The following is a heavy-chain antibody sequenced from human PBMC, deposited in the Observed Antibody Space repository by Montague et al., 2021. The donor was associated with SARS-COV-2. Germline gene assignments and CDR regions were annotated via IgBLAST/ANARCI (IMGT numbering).Heavy chain of an antibody. CDR1: GGSISSTTFF. Sequence: SETLSLTCTVSGGSISSTTFFWAWIRQPPGKGLEWVGSIYNTGSTYYNLSLKSRVTISINTSNNQFFLRLTSVTAADTAVYYCARAARGYSYDRDAFAVWGQGTMVTVSS. CDR2: IYNTGST. CDR3: ARAARGYSYDRDAFAV. V-gene: IGHV4-39*01. J-gene: IGHJ3*01. D-gene: IGHD5-18*01.